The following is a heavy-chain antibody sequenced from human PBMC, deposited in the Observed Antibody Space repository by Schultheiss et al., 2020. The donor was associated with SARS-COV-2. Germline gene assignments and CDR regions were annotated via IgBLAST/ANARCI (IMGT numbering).Heavy chain of an antibody. CDR2: INPNSGGT. V-gene: IGHV1-2*04. CDR1: GYTFTDYY. CDR3: ARLTSYCSSTSCYGDY. J-gene: IGHJ4*02. Sequence: ASVKVSCKASGYTFTDYYMHWVRQAPGQGLEWMGWINPNSGGTNYAQKFQGWVTMTRDTSISTAYVELSRLRSDDTAVYYCARLTSYCSSTSCYGDYWGQGTLVTVSS. D-gene: IGHD2-2*01.